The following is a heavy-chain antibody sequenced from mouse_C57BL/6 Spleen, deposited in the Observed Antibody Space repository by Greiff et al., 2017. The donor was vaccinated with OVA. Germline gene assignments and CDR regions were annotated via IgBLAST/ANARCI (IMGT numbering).Heavy chain of an antibody. CDR3: ARADGNDGFYYYAMDY. D-gene: IGHD2-2*01. CDR2: IHPTSGST. Sequence: QVQLQQPGAELVKPGASVKLSCKASGYTFTSYWMHWVKQRPGQDLEWIGMIHPTSGSTNYNEKLNSNATLPVANSSCTVYMQLSSLTYRDSAVYYCARADGNDGFYYYAMDYWGQGTSVTVSS. J-gene: IGHJ4*01. CDR1: GYTFTSYW. V-gene: IGHV1-64*01.